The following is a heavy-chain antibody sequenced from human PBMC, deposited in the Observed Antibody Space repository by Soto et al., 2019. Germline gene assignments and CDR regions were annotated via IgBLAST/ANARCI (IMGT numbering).Heavy chain of an antibody. D-gene: IGHD2-2*01. J-gene: IGHJ4*02. CDR3: ARAAGRYCSSTSCYGDLAYFDY. V-gene: IGHV4-30-4*08. CDR1: GGSISSGGYY. CDR2: IYYSGST. Sequence: PSETLSLTCTVSGGSISSGGYYWSWIRQHPGKGLEWIGYIYYSGSTYYNPSLKSRVTISVDTSKNQFSLKLSSVTAADTAVYYCARAAGRYCSSTSCYGDLAYFDYWGQGTRVTVSS.